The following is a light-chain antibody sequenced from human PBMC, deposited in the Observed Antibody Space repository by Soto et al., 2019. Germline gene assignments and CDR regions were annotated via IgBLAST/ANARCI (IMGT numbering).Light chain of an antibody. CDR1: QGIRNE. J-gene: IGKJ1*01. CDR2: AAS. Sequence: AIQMTQSPSSLSASIGDRVTITCRASQGIRNELGWYQQKPGKAPILLIYAASSLQSVVPSRFSGSGSGTDFTLTISSLQPEDFATYYCLQDYSYPRTFGQGTKVEVK. V-gene: IGKV1-6*01. CDR3: LQDYSYPRT.